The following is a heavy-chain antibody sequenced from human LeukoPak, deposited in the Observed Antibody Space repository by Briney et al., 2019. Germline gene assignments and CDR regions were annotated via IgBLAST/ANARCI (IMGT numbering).Heavy chain of an antibody. D-gene: IGHD3-10*01. Sequence: ASVKVSCKASGGTFSSYAISWVRQAPGQGLEWMGWISAYNGNTNYAQKLQGRVTMTTDTSTSTAYMELRSLRSDDTAVYYCARQGLLWFGELFVEYYFDYWGQGTLVTVSS. V-gene: IGHV1-18*01. J-gene: IGHJ4*02. CDR2: ISAYNGNT. CDR3: ARQGLLWFGELFVEYYFDY. CDR1: GGTFSSYA.